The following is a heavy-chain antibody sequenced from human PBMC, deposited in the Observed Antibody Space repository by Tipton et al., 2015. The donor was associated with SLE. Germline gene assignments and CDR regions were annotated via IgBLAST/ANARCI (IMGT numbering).Heavy chain of an antibody. J-gene: IGHJ4*02. D-gene: IGHD6-25*01. CDR3: AKNRASSVWTNFDY. V-gene: IGHV3-23*03. CDR2: IYSDGSST. CDR1: GFTFNNYA. Sequence: CLRLSCVTSGFTFNNYAMTWVRRAPGKGMEWVSVIYSDGSSTYYADSVKGRFTISRDNSKNTLYLQMNSLRVEDTAVYYCAKNRASSVWTNFDYWGQGALVAVSS.